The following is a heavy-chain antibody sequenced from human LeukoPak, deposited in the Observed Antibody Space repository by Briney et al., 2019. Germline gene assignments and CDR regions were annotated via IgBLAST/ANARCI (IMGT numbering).Heavy chain of an antibody. D-gene: IGHD3-10*01. V-gene: IGHV4-34*12. Sequence: SETLSLTCAVYGGSFSGYYWSWSWIRQPPGKGLEWIGSIFYSGSTYYNPSLNSRVTISIDTSKNQFSLRLSSVTAADTAVYYCASSQRFGELFSFDYWGQGTLVTVSS. CDR1: GGSFSGYY. CDR2: IFYSGST. CDR3: ASSQRFGELFSFDY. J-gene: IGHJ4*02.